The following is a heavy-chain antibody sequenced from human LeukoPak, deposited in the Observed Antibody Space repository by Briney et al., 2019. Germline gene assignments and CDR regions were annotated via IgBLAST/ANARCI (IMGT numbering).Heavy chain of an antibody. CDR1: GGTFSSYA. CDR3: ARGGTMVRGVIPHYYYYGMDV. D-gene: IGHD3-10*01. J-gene: IGHJ6*02. Sequence: ASVKVSCKASGGTFSSYAISWVRQAPGQGLEWMGGIIPIFGTANYAQKFQGRVTITADESTSTAYMELSSLRSEDTAVCYCARGGTMVRGVIPHYYYYGMDVWGQGTTVTVSS. CDR2: IIPIFGTA. V-gene: IGHV1-69*13.